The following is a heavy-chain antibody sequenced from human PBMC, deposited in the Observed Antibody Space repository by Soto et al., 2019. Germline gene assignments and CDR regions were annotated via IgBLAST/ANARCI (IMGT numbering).Heavy chain of an antibody. D-gene: IGHD2-8*01. Sequence: GGSLRLSCXASGFTFSSYWMHWVRQAPGKGLVWVSRINSDGSSTSYADSVKGRFTISRDNAKNTLYLQMNSLRAEDTAVYYCARGQYCTNGVCYLDAFDIWGQGTMVTVSS. CDR3: ARGQYCTNGVCYLDAFDI. CDR2: INSDGSST. J-gene: IGHJ3*02. CDR1: GFTFSSYW. V-gene: IGHV3-74*01.